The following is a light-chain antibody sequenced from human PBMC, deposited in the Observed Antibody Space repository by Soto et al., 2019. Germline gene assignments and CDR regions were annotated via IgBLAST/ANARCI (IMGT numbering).Light chain of an antibody. CDR3: AAWDGSLNGVV. CDR2: SSN. Sequence: LTQPPSASGTPGQRVTIPCSGSSSNIGSHTVNWYQQLPGTAPKLLVYSSNQRPSGVPDRFSGSKSGTSASLAISGLQSEDEADYYCAAWDGSLNGVVFGGGTKVTVL. V-gene: IGLV1-44*01. J-gene: IGLJ2*01. CDR1: SSNIGSHT.